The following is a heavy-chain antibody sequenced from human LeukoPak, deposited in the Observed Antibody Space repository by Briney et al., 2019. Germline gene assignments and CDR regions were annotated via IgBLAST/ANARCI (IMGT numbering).Heavy chain of an antibody. D-gene: IGHD3-22*01. CDR3: AREGATGKLWLTSGDAFDI. Sequence: SETLSLTCTVSGGSISSYYWSWIRQPPGKGLEWIGYIYYSGSTNYKPSLKSRVTISVDTSKNQFSLKLSSVTAADTAVYYCAREGATGKLWLTSGDAFDIWGQGTMVTVSS. CDR1: GGSISSYY. J-gene: IGHJ3*02. CDR2: IYYSGST. V-gene: IGHV4-59*01.